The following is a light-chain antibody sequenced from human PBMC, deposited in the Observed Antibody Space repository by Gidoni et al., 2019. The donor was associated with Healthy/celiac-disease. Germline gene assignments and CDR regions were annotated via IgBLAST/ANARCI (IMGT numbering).Light chain of an antibody. CDR3: QQSYSTHLT. V-gene: IGKV1-39*01. J-gene: IGKJ4*01. CDR2: AAS. Sequence: DIQMTQSPSSLSASVGDRVTITCRASQSISSYLNWYQQKPGKAPKLLIYAASSLQSGVPSRFSGSGSGTDFTLTISSLQPEEVATYYCQQSYSTHLTFGGGTKVEIK. CDR1: QSISSY.